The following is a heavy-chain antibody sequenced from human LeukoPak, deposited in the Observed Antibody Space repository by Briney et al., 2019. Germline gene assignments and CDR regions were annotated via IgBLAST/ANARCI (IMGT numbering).Heavy chain of an antibody. Sequence: SETLSLTCAVSGGSISSGGYSWSWIRQPPGKGLEWIAYIYHSGTTYYNPSLKSRVTISVDRSKNQFSLKLSSVTAPDTAVYYCARSMVTRPYGMDVWGQGTTVTVSS. CDR2: IYHSGTT. CDR1: GGSISSGGYS. J-gene: IGHJ6*02. V-gene: IGHV4-30-2*01. CDR3: ARSMVTRPYGMDV. D-gene: IGHD4-17*01.